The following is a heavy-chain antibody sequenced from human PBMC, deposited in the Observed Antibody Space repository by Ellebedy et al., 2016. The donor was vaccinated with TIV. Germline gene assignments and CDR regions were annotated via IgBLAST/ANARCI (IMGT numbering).Heavy chain of an antibody. V-gene: IGHV4-31*03. Sequence: SETLSLTXTVSGGSISSGGYYWSWIRQHPGKGLEWIGYIYYSGSTYYNPSLKSRVTISVDTSKNQFSLKLSSVTAADTAVYYCARGVSGWFGELSPWGPDYWGQGTLVTVSS. J-gene: IGHJ4*02. CDR2: IYYSGST. CDR3: ARGVSGWFGELSPWGPDY. CDR1: GGSISSGGYY. D-gene: IGHD3-10*01.